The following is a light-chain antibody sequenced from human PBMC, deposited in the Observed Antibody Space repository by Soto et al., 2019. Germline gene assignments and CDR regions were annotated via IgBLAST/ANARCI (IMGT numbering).Light chain of an antibody. CDR1: SSDVGGYNY. CDR3: SSYAGNNKLI. V-gene: IGLV2-8*01. J-gene: IGLJ2*01. Sequence: QSALTRPPSASGSPGQSVTISCTGTSSDVGGYNYVSWYQQHAGNAPKLIIYEVSERPSGVPDRFSGSKSGSTASLSVSGLLAEDEADYYCSSYAGNNKLIFGGGTKLTVL. CDR2: EVS.